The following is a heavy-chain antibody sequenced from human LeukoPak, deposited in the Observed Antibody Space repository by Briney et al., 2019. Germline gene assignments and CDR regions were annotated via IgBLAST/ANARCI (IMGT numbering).Heavy chain of an antibody. V-gene: IGHV4-39*07. Sequence: SETPSLTCTVSGGSISSSSYYWGWIRQPPGKGLEWIGSIYYSGSTYYNPSLKSRVTISVDTSKNQFSLKLSSVTAADTAVYYCARDIREDIVAVVAAESGAFDIWGQGTMVTVSS. CDR2: IYYSGST. J-gene: IGHJ3*02. CDR3: ARDIREDIVAVVAAESGAFDI. D-gene: IGHD2-15*01. CDR1: GGSISSSSYY.